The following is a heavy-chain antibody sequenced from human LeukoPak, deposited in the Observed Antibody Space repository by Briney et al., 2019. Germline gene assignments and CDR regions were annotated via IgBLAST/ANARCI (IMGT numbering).Heavy chain of an antibody. J-gene: IGHJ4*02. Sequence: PSETLSLTCTVSGGSISSSSYYWAWVRQAPGQGLEWVSTITGGGDSTYYADSVQGRFTISRDNSKNTVYLQMNSLRAEDTAVYYCAQGSWGDDWGQGTLVTVSS. CDR3: AQGSWGDD. D-gene: IGHD3-10*01. CDR1: GGSISSSSYY. V-gene: IGHV3-23*01. CDR2: ITGGGDST.